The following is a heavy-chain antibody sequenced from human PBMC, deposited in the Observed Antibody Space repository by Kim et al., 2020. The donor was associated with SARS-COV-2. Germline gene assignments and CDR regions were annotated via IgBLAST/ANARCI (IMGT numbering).Heavy chain of an antibody. CDR2: IDSRGNT. Sequence: GGSLRLSCAASGFTFSNYYMNWIRQAPGKGLEWVSYIDSRGNTNYADSVRGRFTISRDNAKNSLYLQMNTLRADDTAVYYCARGLRPDYWGQGTLVTVSP. CDR1: GFTFSNYY. V-gene: IGHV3-11*05. CDR3: ARGLRPDY. J-gene: IGHJ4*02. D-gene: IGHD4-17*01.